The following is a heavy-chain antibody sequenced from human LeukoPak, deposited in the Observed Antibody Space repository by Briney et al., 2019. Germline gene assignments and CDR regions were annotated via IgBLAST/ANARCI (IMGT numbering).Heavy chain of an antibody. CDR1: GFTFSIYA. J-gene: IGHJ3*02. D-gene: IGHD5-12*01. V-gene: IGHV3-21*01. Sequence: GGSLRLSCAASGFTFSIYAMSWVRQAPGKGLEWVSSISSSSSYIYYADSVKGRFTISRDNAKNSLYLQMNSLRAEDTAVYYCARCIVATMNDAFDIWGQGTMVTVSS. CDR2: ISSSSSYI. CDR3: ARCIVATMNDAFDI.